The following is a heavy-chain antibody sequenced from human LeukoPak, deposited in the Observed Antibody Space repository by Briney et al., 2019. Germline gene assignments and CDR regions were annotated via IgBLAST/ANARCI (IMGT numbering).Heavy chain of an antibody. CDR2: IYYSGST. CDR1: GGSISSGGYY. Sequence: KPSETLSLTCTVSGGSISSGGYYWSWIHQHPGKGLEWIGYIYYSGSTYYNPSLKSRVTISVDTSKNQFSLKLSSVTAADTAVYYCARGTEDIVLMVYAIGYYFDYWGQGTLVTVSS. CDR3: ARGTEDIVLMVYAIGYYFDY. J-gene: IGHJ4*02. V-gene: IGHV4-31*03. D-gene: IGHD2-8*01.